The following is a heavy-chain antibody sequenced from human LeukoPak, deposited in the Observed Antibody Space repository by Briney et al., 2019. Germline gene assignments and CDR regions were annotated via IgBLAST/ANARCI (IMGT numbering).Heavy chain of an antibody. Sequence: ASVRVSCKTSGYTFTNYYMHWVRQAPGQGLEWMGIINPSGGSTNYEQKFQGRVTMTRDTSTSTVSMELGSLRSEDTAVYYCARDEARDGYTNYLDYWGQGTLVTVSS. CDR1: GYTFTNYY. V-gene: IGHV1-46*01. CDR2: INPSGGST. J-gene: IGHJ4*02. CDR3: ARDEARDGYTNYLDY. D-gene: IGHD5-24*01.